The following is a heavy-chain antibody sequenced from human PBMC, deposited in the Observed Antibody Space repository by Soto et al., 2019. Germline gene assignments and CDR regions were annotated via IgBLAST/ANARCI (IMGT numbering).Heavy chain of an antibody. CDR2: IWYDGSNK. J-gene: IGHJ4*02. CDR1: GFTFSSYG. CDR3: ARDCGAGGRRSSLDY. D-gene: IGHD3-10*01. Sequence: QVQLVESGGGVVQPGRSLRLSCAASGFTFSSYGMHWVHQAPGKGLEWVAVIWYDGSNKYYADSVKGRFTISRDNSKNTLYLQMHSLRAEDTAVYYCARDCGAGGRRSSLDYWGQGTLVTVSS. V-gene: IGHV3-33*01.